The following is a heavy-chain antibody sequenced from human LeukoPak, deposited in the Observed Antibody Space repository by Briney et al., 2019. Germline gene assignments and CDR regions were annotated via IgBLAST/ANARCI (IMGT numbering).Heavy chain of an antibody. J-gene: IGHJ4*02. CDR2: ISSDGSST. Sequence: PPGGSLRLSCAASGFTFSSYWMHWVRQAPGKGLVWVSRISSDGSSTTYADSVKGRFTISRDNAKSTLYLQMNSLRAEDTAVYYCARGYSGSYRVDYWGQGTLVTVSS. D-gene: IGHD1-26*01. V-gene: IGHV3-74*01. CDR1: GFTFSSYW. CDR3: ARGYSGSYRVDY.